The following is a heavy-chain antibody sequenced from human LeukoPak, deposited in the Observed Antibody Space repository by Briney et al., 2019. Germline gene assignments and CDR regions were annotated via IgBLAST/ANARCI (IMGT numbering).Heavy chain of an antibody. J-gene: IGHJ4*02. D-gene: IGHD3-22*01. CDR1: GYTFTSYY. Sequence: EASVKVSCEASGYTFTSYYIHWVRQAPGQGLEWMGIIAPRGGTTIYSQNFQGRVTVTRDTPTNTVYMDLSSLRSEDTAVYYCAREPEPKFDSSGGGIDYWGQGTLVTVSS. V-gene: IGHV1-46*01. CDR3: AREPEPKFDSSGGGIDY. CDR2: IAPRGGTT.